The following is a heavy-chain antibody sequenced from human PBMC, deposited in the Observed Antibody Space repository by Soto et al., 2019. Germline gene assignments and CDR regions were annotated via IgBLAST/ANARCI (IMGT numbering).Heavy chain of an antibody. V-gene: IGHV3-30-3*01. CDR1: GFTFSSYD. CDR2: ISYDGSNK. Sequence: GGSLRLSCAASGFTFSSYDRHWVRQAPGKGLEWVAVISYDGSNKYYADSVKGRFTISRDNSKNTLYLQMNSLRAEDTAVYYCARDQRAVVDYYYYYCMDVWGQGTTVTVSS. J-gene: IGHJ6*02. CDR3: ARDQRAVVDYYYYYCMDV. D-gene: IGHD2-15*01.